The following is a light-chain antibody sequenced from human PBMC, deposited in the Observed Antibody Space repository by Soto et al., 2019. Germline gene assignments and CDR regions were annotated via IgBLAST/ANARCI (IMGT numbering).Light chain of an antibody. CDR1: QSISSW. CDR3: KQYNSYPIT. Sequence: DTQMTQFPSTLSASLGDKVTITCRASQSISSWLAWYQQKPGKVPNLLMYKASTLETGVPSRFSGSGSGTEFTLTINNLQPDDFGTYYCKQYNSYPITFGQGTRLEI. J-gene: IGKJ5*01. CDR2: KAS. V-gene: IGKV1-5*03.